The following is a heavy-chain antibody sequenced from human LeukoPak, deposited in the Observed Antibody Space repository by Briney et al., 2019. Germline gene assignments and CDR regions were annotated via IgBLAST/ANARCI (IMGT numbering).Heavy chain of an antibody. V-gene: IGHV3-9*03. Sequence: GGSLRLSCAASGFTVRSNYISWVRQAPGKGLEWVSGITWNSDNIEYADSVKGRFTISRDNAKNSLYLQMNSLRAEDMALYYCAKGGGGRLIYYYYMDVWGKGTTVTVSS. J-gene: IGHJ6*03. CDR1: GFTVRSNY. D-gene: IGHD3-16*01. CDR3: AKGGGGRLIYYYYMDV. CDR2: ITWNSDNI.